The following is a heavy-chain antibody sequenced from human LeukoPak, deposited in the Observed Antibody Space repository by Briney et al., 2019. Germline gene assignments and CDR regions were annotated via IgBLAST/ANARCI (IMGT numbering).Heavy chain of an antibody. D-gene: IGHD1-1*01. CDR2: IYSSGST. V-gene: IGHV4-39*07. J-gene: IGHJ6*03. CDR3: ARVSWFPGTSYYYMDV. CDR1: GGSISSSPYY. Sequence: SETLSLTCTVSGGSISSSPYYWTWIRQPPGKGLEWIGNIYSSGSTYYNPSLKSRVTISVDTSKNQFSLKLSSVTAADTAVYYCARVSWFPGTSYYYMDVWGKGTTVTVSS.